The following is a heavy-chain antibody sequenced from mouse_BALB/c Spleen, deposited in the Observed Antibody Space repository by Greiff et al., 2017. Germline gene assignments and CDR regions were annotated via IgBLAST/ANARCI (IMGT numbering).Heavy chain of an antibody. CDR2: IYPGNSDT. Sequence: VQLQQSGTVLARPGASVKMSCKASGYTFTSYWMHWVKQRPGQGLEWIGAIYPGNSDTSYTQKFKGKAKLTAVTSTSTAYMELSSLTNEDSAVYYCTYYGNYLYYFDYWGQGTTLTVSS. CDR1: GYTFTSYW. J-gene: IGHJ2*01. V-gene: IGHV1-5*01. CDR3: TYYGNYLYYFDY. D-gene: IGHD2-1*01.